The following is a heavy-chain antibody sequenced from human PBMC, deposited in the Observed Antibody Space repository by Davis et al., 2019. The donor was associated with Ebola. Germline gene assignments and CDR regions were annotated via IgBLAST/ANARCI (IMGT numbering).Heavy chain of an antibody. J-gene: IGHJ4*02. Sequence: GGSLRLSCAASGFTFSSYEMNWVRQAPGKGLEWVSYISSSGSTIYYADSVKGRFTISRDNAKNSLYLQMNSLRAEDTAVYYCARGFLEWLLPYFDYWGQGTLVTVSS. V-gene: IGHV3-48*03. D-gene: IGHD3-3*01. CDR3: ARGFLEWLLPYFDY. CDR2: ISSSGSTI. CDR1: GFTFSSYE.